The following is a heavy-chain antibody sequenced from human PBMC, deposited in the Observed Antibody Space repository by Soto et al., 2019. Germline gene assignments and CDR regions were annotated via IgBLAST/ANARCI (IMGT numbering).Heavy chain of an antibody. J-gene: IGHJ6*02. Sequence: ASVKVSCKASGYTFTSYAMHWVRQAPGQRLEWMGWINAGNGNTKYSQKFQGRVTITRDTSASTAYMELSSMRSEDTAVYYCARLNYYYYGMDVWGQGTTVTVSS. CDR1: GYTFTSYA. D-gene: IGHD3-16*01. V-gene: IGHV1-3*01. CDR2: INAGNGNT. CDR3: ARLNYYYYGMDV.